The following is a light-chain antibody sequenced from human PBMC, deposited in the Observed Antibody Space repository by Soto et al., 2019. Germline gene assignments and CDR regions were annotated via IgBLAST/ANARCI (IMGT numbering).Light chain of an antibody. V-gene: IGKV3-20*01. CDR2: GAS. J-gene: IGKJ2*01. CDR3: QQYGRSPLLYT. CDR1: QSVTSNY. Sequence: EIVLTQSPGTLSLSPGEGATLSCRASQSVTSNYLAWYQQKPGQAPRLLIYGASTRAAGVPDRFSGSGSGTDFTHSITRLEPEDFAVYYCQQYGRSPLLYTFGQGTKLGVK.